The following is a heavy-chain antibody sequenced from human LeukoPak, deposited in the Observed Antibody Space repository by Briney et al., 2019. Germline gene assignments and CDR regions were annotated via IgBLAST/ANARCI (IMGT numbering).Heavy chain of an antibody. J-gene: IGHJ4*02. Sequence: GGSLRLSCAATGFTVSSNYMSWVRQAPGKGLEWVSVIYSGGSTYYADSVKGRFTISRDNSKNTLYLQMNSLRAEDTAVYYCARGIAAAGTPYYDYWGQGTLVTVSS. CDR3: ARGIAAAGTPYYDY. CDR1: GFTVSSNY. D-gene: IGHD6-13*01. V-gene: IGHV3-53*01. CDR2: IYSGGST.